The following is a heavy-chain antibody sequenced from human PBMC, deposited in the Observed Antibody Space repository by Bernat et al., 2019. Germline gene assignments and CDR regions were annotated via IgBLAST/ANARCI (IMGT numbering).Heavy chain of an antibody. V-gene: IGHV4-59*01. Sequence: QLQLQESGPGLVKPSETLSLTCTVSGGSISSYYWSWIRQPPGKGLEWIGYIYYSGSTNYNPSLKSRVTISVDTSKNQFSLKLSSVTAADTAVYYCARGDYDILTGYYTDYWGQGTLVTVSS. CDR3: ARGDYDILTGYYTDY. CDR1: GGSISSYY. D-gene: IGHD3-9*01. J-gene: IGHJ4*02. CDR2: IYYSGST.